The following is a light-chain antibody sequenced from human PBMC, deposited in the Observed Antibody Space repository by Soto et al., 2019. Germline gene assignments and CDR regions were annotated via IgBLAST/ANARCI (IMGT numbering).Light chain of an antibody. V-gene: IGLV1-47*01. Sequence: QSVLAQPPSASGTPGQRVTISCSGSSSNIGSNYVYWYQQLPGTAPKLLIYRNNQRPSGVPDRFSGSKFGTSASLAISGLRSEDEADYYCAAWDDSLSGLYVFGTGTRSPS. CDR3: AAWDDSLSGLYV. CDR2: RNN. J-gene: IGLJ1*01. CDR1: SSNIGSNY.